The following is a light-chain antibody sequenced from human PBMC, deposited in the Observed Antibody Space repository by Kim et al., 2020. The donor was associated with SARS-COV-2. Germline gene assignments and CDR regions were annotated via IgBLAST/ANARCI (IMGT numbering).Light chain of an antibody. CDR2: YAS. CDR1: QSIGSS. V-gene: IGKV6-21*01. J-gene: IGKJ2*01. Sequence: SVIPKEKVTITCRASQSIGSSLHWYQQKPGQSPKLLIKYASQSFSGVPSRFSGSGSGTDFTLTISSLEAEDAATYYCHQSGGLPHTFGQGTKLEI. CDR3: HQSGGLPHT.